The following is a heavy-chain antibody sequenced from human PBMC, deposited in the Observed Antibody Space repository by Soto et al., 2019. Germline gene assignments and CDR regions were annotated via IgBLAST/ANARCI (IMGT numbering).Heavy chain of an antibody. Sequence: QVQLVESGGGVIQPGRSLRLSCAASGFTFSNYAMYWVRQAPGQGLEWVAVISYDGSNKYYADSVKGRFTISRDNSKNTLYLQMNSLRAEDTALYYCARRAEGTTGYYYFDYWGQGTLVTVSS. CDR3: ARRAEGTTGYYYFDY. CDR2: ISYDGSNK. J-gene: IGHJ4*02. CDR1: GFTFSNYA. V-gene: IGHV3-30-3*01. D-gene: IGHD3-9*01.